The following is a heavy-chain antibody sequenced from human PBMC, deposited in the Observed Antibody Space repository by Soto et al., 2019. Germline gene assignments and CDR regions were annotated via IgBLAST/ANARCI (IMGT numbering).Heavy chain of an antibody. J-gene: IGHJ4*02. CDR1: GGTFSSYA. CDR3: ARANPYGSGSYSYGY. CDR2: IIPIFGTA. Sequence: GASLKVSCKASGGTFSSYAISWVRQAPGQGLEWMGGIIPIFGTANYAQKFQGRVTITADESTSTAYMELSSLRSEDTAVYYCARANPYGSGSYSYGYWGQGTLVPVSS. D-gene: IGHD3-10*01. V-gene: IGHV1-69*13.